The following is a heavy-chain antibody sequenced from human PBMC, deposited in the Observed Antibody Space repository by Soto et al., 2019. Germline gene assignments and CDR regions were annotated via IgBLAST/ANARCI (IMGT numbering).Heavy chain of an antibody. D-gene: IGHD3-22*01. J-gene: IGHJ4*02. CDR2: IYHSGST. CDR1: GGSISSSNW. V-gene: IGHV4-4*02. Sequence: PSETLSLTCAVSGGSISSSNWWSWVRQPPGKGLEWIGEIYHSGSTNYNPSLKSRVTISVDKSKNQFSLKLSSVTAADTAVYYCARGSYYYDSSGYYYVGDWDYWGQVTLVTVS. CDR3: ARGSYYYDSSGYYYVGDWDY.